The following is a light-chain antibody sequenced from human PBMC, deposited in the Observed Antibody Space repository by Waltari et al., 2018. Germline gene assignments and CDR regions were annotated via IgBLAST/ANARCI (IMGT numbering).Light chain of an antibody. CDR2: HVS. J-gene: IGLJ3*02. CDR1: SSTVGENNY. Sequence: QSALTQPASVSGSPGQSITISCTRTSSTVGENNYVSWYQQPPGETPNLIIFHVSIRTSGALAHFAGAKTGNTASLTICGLRAEDEADYYCGCYTSSSSGMFGGGTKLSVL. V-gene: IGLV2-14*03. CDR3: GCYTSSSSGM.